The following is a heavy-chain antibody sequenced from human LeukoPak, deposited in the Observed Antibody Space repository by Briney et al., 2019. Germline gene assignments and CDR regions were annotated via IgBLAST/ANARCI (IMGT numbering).Heavy chain of an antibody. CDR2: IKGGGADP. J-gene: IGHJ4*02. CDR3: ARGGHDFNPFYW. D-gene: IGHD2-21*02. CDR1: GFTFSTYW. Sequence: GGSLRLSCAASGFTFSTYWMSWVRQAPGKGLEWVSSIKGGGADPFYADSVKGRFTVSRDNSKSTLFLQLNSLRAEDTAVYYCARGGHDFNPFYWWGQGTLVTVSS. V-gene: IGHV3-23*01.